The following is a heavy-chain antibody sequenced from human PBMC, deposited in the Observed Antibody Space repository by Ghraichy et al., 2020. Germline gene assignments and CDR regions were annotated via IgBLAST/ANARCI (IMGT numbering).Heavy chain of an antibody. CDR2: IWFDGTKK. J-gene: IGHJ4*02. V-gene: IGHV3-33*01. D-gene: IGHD3-10*01. CDR3: ASNYGSGSDLLEHYFDY. Sequence: GGSLRLSCAASGFMFSSYGMHWVRQAPGKGLEWVAVIWFDGTKKDYAESVKGRFTISRDNSKNTLYLQMNSLRAEDTAVYYCASNYGSGSDLLEHYFDYWGQGTLVTVSS. CDR1: GFMFSSYG.